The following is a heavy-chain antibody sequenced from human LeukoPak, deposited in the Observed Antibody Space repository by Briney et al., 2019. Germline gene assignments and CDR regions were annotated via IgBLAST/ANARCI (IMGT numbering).Heavy chain of an antibody. CDR3: TTELVWFGVLAH. Sequence: PGGSLRLSCAGSGFTFNNAWMTWVRQAPGKGLECVGRIKSKTDGGTTDYAAPVKDRFTISRDDSKSTLYLQMNSLQTEDTGVYYCTTELVWFGVLAHWGQGTLATVSS. J-gene: IGHJ4*02. D-gene: IGHD3-10*01. CDR1: GFTFNNAW. CDR2: IKSKTDGGTT. V-gene: IGHV3-15*01.